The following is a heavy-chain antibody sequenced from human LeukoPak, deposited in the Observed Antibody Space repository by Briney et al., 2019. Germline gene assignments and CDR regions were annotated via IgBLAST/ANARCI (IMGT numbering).Heavy chain of an antibody. CDR3: ARAVRDGYNSMDY. V-gene: IGHV3-21*04. D-gene: IGHD5-24*01. CDR2: ITASSTAI. CDR1: GFTFNTYT. J-gene: IGHJ4*02. Sequence: GGSLRLSCAASGFTFNTYTMNWVRQAPGKGLEWVSSITASSTAIYSADSVKGRFTISRDNAKNSLSLHMNSLRAEDTALYYCARAVRDGYNSMDYWGQGTLVTVSS.